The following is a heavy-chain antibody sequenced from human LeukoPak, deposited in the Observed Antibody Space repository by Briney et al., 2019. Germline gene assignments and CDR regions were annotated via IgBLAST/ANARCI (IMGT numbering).Heavy chain of an antibody. CDR2: IYYSGST. Sequence: SQTLSLTCTVSGGSISSGGYYWSWIRQPPGKGLGGIGYIYYSGSTYYNPSLKSQVTMSVATSKNQFSLKMSSVTAADTAVYYCASNYGSGSYHYFDYWGQGTLVTVSS. J-gene: IGHJ4*02. V-gene: IGHV4-30-4*01. CDR3: ASNYGSGSYHYFDY. D-gene: IGHD3-10*01. CDR1: GGSISSGGYY.